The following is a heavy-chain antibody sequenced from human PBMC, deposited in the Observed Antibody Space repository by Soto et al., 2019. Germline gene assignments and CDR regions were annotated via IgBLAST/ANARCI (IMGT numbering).Heavy chain of an antibody. Sequence: HVHLVESGGGVVQPGRSLRLSCAASGFTFRTYDMYWVRQAPGKGLERVANIWFDGANKYYADSVKGRFTISRDNSKNTLYLQMDSLRAEDTAVYYCARDRRERKGSGSYYDDAFDIWGQGTMVTVSS. CDR1: GFTFRTYD. D-gene: IGHD3-10*01. J-gene: IGHJ3*02. CDR2: IWFDGANK. V-gene: IGHV3-33*01. CDR3: ARDRRERKGSGSYYDDAFDI.